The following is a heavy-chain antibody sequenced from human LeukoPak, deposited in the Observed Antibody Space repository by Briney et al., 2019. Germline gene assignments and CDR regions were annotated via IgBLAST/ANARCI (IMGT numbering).Heavy chain of an antibody. J-gene: IGHJ6*03. CDR1: GFTFSNYA. CDR2: IRGTGERT. D-gene: IGHD3/OR15-3a*01. Sequence: GESLKISCAASGFTFSNYAMTWVRQAPGKGLEWVSSIRGTGERTYYPDSVKGHFTISRDNSKNTLYLQMNSLRAEDTSVYYCATHSTLDPNYYYYMDVWGKGTTVTVSS. CDR3: ATHSTLDPNYYYYMDV. V-gene: IGHV3-23*01.